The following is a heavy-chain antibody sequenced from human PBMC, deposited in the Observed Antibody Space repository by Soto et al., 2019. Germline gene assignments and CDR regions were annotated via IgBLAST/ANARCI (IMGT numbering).Heavy chain of an antibody. CDR1: GGSIGSGGYY. CDR3: ARDSITIFGVPDNWFDP. Sequence: PSETLSLTCTVSGGSIGSGGYYWSWIRQHPGKGLEWIGYIYYSGSTYYNPSLKSRVTISVDTSKNQFSLKLSSVTAADTAVYYCARDSITIFGVPDNWFDPWGQGTLVTVSS. J-gene: IGHJ5*02. D-gene: IGHD3-3*01. CDR2: IYYSGST. V-gene: IGHV4-31*03.